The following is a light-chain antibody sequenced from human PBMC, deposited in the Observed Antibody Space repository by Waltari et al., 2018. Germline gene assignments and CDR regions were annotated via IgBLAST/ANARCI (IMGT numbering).Light chain of an antibody. CDR3: NSYAGSSSWV. CDR1: SSDVGFYNH. CDR2: DVS. Sequence: QSALTQPASVSGSPGPSITISCTGTSSDVGFYNHVSWDQQPPGKAPKLMIYDVSERPSGVSNRFSGSKSGNTASLTISGLQAEDEADYYCNSYAGSSSWVFGGGTKLTVL. V-gene: IGLV2-14*01. J-gene: IGLJ3*02.